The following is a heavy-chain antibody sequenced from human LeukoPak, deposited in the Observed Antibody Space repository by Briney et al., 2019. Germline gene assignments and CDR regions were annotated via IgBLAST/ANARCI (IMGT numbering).Heavy chain of an antibody. CDR3: ARARQRNYYDSSGYPIYDY. V-gene: IGHV4-34*01. CDR2: INHSGST. CDR1: GGSFSGYY. Sequence: SETLSLTCAVYGGSFSGYYWSWIRQPPGKGLEWIGEINHSGSTNYNPSLKSRVTISVDTSKNQFSLKLSSVTAADTAVYYCARARQRNYYDSSGYPIYDYWGQGTLVT. D-gene: IGHD3-22*01. J-gene: IGHJ4*01.